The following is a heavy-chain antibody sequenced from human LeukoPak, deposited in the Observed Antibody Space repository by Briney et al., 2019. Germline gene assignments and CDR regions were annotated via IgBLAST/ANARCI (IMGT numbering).Heavy chain of an antibody. J-gene: IGHJ5*02. CDR3: AMWYNWNYARPWFDP. Sequence: GESLKISCKGSGYSFTSYWIGWVRQMPGKGLEWMGIIYPGDSDTRYSPSFQGQVTISADKSISTAYLQWSSLKASDTAMYYCAMWYNWNYARPWFDPWGQGTLVTVSS. CDR2: IYPGDSDT. D-gene: IGHD1-7*01. CDR1: GYSFTSYW. V-gene: IGHV5-51*01.